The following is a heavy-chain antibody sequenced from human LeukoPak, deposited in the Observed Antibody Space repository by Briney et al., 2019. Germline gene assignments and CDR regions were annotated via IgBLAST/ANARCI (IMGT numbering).Heavy chain of an antibody. CDR3: ARRSAVRGVIDY. Sequence: SETLSLSCAVYGGSFSGYYWSWIRQPPGKGLEWIGEINHSGSTNYNPSLKSRVTISVDTSKNQFSLKLSSVTAADTAVYYCARRSAVRGVIDYWGQGTLVTVSS. CDR2: INHSGST. J-gene: IGHJ4*02. D-gene: IGHD3-10*01. V-gene: IGHV4-34*01. CDR1: GGSFSGYY.